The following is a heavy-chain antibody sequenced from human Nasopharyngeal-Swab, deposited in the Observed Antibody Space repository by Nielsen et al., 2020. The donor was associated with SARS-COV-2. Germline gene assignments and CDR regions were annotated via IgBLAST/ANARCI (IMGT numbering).Heavy chain of an antibody. CDR2: FDPEDGET. D-gene: IGHD3-10*01. CDR3: ARGGADGDDAFDI. J-gene: IGHJ3*02. Sequence: ASVKVSCKVSGYTLTELSMHWVRQAPGKGLEWVGGFDPEDGETIYAQKFQGRVTMTRNTSISTAYMELSSLRSEDTAVYYCARGGADGDDAFDIWGQGTMVTVSS. V-gene: IGHV1-24*01. CDR1: GYTLTELS.